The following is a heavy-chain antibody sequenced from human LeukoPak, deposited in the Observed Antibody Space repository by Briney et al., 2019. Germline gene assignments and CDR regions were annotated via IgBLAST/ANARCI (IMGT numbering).Heavy chain of an antibody. CDR1: GYSFTSYW. CDR2: IYPGDSDT. Sequence: GESLKISCKGSGYSFTSYWIGWVRQMPGKGLEWMGIIYPGDSDTRYSPSFQGQVTISADKSISTAYLQWSSLKASDTAMYYCARPQKILGRTSIGHRLWELLRMPLVVGAFDVWGQGTMVTVSS. D-gene: IGHD1-26*01. V-gene: IGHV5-51*01. CDR3: ARPQKILGRTSIGHRLWELLRMPLVVGAFDV. J-gene: IGHJ3*01.